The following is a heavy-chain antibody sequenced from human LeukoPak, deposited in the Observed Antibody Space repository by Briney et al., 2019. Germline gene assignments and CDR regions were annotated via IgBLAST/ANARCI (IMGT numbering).Heavy chain of an antibody. D-gene: IGHD3-22*01. Sequence: SETLSLTCSVSGGSISSYYWSWIRQPPGKGLEWIGYIYYSGSTNYNPSLKSRVTISVDTSKNQFSLKLSSVTAADTAVYYCARAYDASGSRIEYWGQGTLVTVSA. V-gene: IGHV4-59*01. J-gene: IGHJ4*02. CDR2: IYYSGST. CDR1: GGSISSYY. CDR3: ARAYDASGSRIEY.